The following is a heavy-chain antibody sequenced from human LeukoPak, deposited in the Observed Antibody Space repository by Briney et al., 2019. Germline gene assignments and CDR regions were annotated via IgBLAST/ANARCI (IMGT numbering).Heavy chain of an antibody. D-gene: IGHD3-22*01. J-gene: IGHJ3*02. CDR3: ARLDYDWDAFDI. CDR2: IKQDGSEK. V-gene: IGHV3-7*04. CDR1: GFTFSSYW. Sequence: PGGSLRLSCAASGFTFSSYWMTWVRQAPGKGLEWVANIKQDGSEKYYVDSVKGRFTISRDNSKNSLYLQMNSLRVEDTAVYYCARLDYDWDAFDIWGQGTMVTVSS.